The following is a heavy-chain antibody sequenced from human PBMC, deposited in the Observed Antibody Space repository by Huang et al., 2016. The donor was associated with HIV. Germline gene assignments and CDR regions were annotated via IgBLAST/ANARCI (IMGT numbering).Heavy chain of an antibody. Sequence: QVQLVQSGAEVKKPGASVKVSCKASGYTFSSFGISRVRQAPGQGLEWVVWISGYNGNTKFEQKFQGRLTMTTDTSTSTAYMELRSLRSDDTAVYYCARGGGIQLWLLGYYYMDVWGNGTTVTVSS. CDR1: GYTFSSFG. CDR3: ARGGGIQLWLLGYYYMDV. J-gene: IGHJ6*03. V-gene: IGHV1-18*01. D-gene: IGHD5-18*01. CDR2: ISGYNGNT.